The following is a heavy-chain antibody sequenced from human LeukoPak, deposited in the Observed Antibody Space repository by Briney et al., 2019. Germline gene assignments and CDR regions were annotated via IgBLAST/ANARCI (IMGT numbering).Heavy chain of an antibody. D-gene: IGHD7-27*01. V-gene: IGHV4-34*01. CDR1: GGSFSGYY. CDR2: INHSGST. Sequence: SETLSLTCAVYGGSFSGYYRSWIRQPPGKGLEWIGEINHSGSTNYNPSLKSRVTISVDTSKNQFSLKLSSVTAADTAVYYCAREGVGNYWGQGTLVTVSS. CDR3: AREGVGNY. J-gene: IGHJ4*02.